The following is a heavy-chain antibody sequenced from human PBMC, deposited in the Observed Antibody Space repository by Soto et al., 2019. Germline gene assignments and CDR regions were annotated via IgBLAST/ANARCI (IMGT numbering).Heavy chain of an antibody. Sequence: ASVKVSCKASGYTFTSYGISWVRQAPGQGLEWMGWISAYNGNTNYAQKLQGRVTMTTDTSTSTAYMELRSLRSDDTAVYYCARDRGPYGDYGNGWFDPWGQGTLVTVSS. CDR2: ISAYNGNT. D-gene: IGHD4-17*01. CDR1: GYTFTSYG. CDR3: ARDRGPYGDYGNGWFDP. V-gene: IGHV1-18*01. J-gene: IGHJ5*02.